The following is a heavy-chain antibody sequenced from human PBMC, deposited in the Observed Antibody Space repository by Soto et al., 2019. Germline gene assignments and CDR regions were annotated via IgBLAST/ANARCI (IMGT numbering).Heavy chain of an antibody. J-gene: IGHJ4*02. CDR3: ARISYCGGDCYVIDY. CDR2: IDPSDSYT. V-gene: IGHV5-10-1*01. CDR1: GYSFTSYW. D-gene: IGHD2-21*02. Sequence: GESLKISCKGSGYSFTSYWISWVRQMPGKGLEWMGRIDPSDSYTNYSPSFQGHVTISADKSISTACLQWSSLKASDTAMYYCARISYCGGDCYVIDYWGQGTLVTVSS.